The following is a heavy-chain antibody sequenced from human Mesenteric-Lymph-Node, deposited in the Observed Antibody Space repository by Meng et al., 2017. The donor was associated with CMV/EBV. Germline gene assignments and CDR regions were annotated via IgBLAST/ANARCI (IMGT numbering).Heavy chain of an antibody. CDR3: TTYYDMDV. D-gene: IGHD3-16*01. CDR1: GFTFSSYS. CDR2: ITSSSGYM. J-gene: IGHJ6*02. V-gene: IGHV3-21*04. Sequence: GGSLRLSCAASGFTFSSYSMDWVRQAPGKGLEWVSSITSSSGYMYYADSVKGRFIISRDNAKNSLYLQMNSLRAEDTALYYCTTYYDMDVWGRGTTVTVSS.